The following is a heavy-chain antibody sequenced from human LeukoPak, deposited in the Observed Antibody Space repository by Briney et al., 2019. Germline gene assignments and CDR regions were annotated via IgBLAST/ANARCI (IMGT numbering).Heavy chain of an antibody. Sequence: GGSLRLSCAASGINFSGYAMHWVRQAPGKGLEWVAIISYDRSNKNYADSVKGRLTISRDNSNNMLFLQLNSLRTDDTAVYFCATAYSSGWADYWGQGTLVTVSS. CDR1: GINFSGYA. J-gene: IGHJ4*02. D-gene: IGHD6-19*01. V-gene: IGHV3-30*04. CDR3: ATAYSSGWADY. CDR2: ISYDRSNK.